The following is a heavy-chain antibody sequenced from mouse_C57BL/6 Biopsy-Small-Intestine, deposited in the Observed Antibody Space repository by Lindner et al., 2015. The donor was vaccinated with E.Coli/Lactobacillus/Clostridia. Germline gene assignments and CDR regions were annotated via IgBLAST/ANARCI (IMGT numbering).Heavy chain of an antibody. Sequence: VQLQESGAELVRPGTSVKMSCKASGYTFTNYWIGWAKQRPGHGLEWIGDIYPGGGYTNYNEKFKGKATLTADKSSSTAYMQFSSLTSEDSAIYYCARSHCDYFDYWGQGTTLTVSS. CDR1: GYTFTNYW. CDR3: ARSHCDYFDY. CDR2: IYPGGGYT. V-gene: IGHV1-63*01. J-gene: IGHJ2*01. D-gene: IGHD1-3*01.